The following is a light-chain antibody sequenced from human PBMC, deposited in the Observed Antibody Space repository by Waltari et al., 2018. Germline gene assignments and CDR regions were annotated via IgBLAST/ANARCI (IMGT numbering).Light chain of an antibody. CDR2: KDT. CDR3: QSTDSGGFFYV. J-gene: IGLJ1*01. V-gene: IGLV3-25*03. Sequence: SFELTQPPSVSVSPGQTATITCSGDALPKQYTYWYQQKPGQAHVLMIYKDTERPSGIPERFSGSRSGTIVTLTISGVQAEDEADYYCQSTDSGGFFYVFGTGTEVTVL. CDR1: ALPKQY.